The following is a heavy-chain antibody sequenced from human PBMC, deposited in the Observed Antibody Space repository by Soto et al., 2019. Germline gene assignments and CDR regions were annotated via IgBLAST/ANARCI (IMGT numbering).Heavy chain of an antibody. D-gene: IGHD3-10*01. CDR3: ARDPWFGELLPPP. J-gene: IGHJ5*02. CDR2: IIPILGIA. Sequence: QVQLVQSGAEVKKPGSSVKVSCKASGGTFSSYTISWVRQAPGQGLEWMGRIIPILGIANYAQKFQGRVTITADKSTSTAYMELSSLRSEDTAVYYCARDPWFGELLPPPWSQGTLVTVSS. CDR1: GGTFSSYT. V-gene: IGHV1-69*08.